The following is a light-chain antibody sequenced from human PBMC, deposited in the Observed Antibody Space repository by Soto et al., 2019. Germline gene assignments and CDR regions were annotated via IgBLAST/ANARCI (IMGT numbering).Light chain of an antibody. CDR3: QQYYNLPIT. J-gene: IGKJ5*01. CDR2: DAS. V-gene: IGKV1-33*01. Sequence: ASLGDRVTITCQASQDIANYLNWYQQKPGKAPNLLIYDASILQTGVPSRFSGGGFGTDFTLTISSLQPEDIATYYCQQYYNLPITFGQGTRREIK. CDR1: QDIANY.